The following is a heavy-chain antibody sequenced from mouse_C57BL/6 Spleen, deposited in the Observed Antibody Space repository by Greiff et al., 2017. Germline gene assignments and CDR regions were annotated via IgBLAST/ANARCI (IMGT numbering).Heavy chain of an antibody. CDR3: ARRFRYGSTYAWFAY. J-gene: IGHJ3*01. V-gene: IGHV1-69*01. D-gene: IGHD1-1*01. CDR1: GYTFTSYW. Sequence: VQVVESGAELVMPGASVKLSCKASGYTFTSYWMHWVKQRPGQGLEWIGEIDPSDSYTNYNQKFKGKSTLTVDKSSSTAYMQLSSLTSEDSAVYYCARRFRYGSTYAWFAYWGQGTLVTVSA. CDR2: IDPSDSYT.